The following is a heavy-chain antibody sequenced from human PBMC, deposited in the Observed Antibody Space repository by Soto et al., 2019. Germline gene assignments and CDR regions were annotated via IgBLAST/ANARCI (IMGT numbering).Heavy chain of an antibody. CDR3: ARAKTARYFDY. CDR1: GGSFSGYY. Sequence: QVQLQQWGAGLLKPSETLSLTCAVYGGSFSGYYWSWIRQPPGKGLEWIGEINHSGSTNYNPSLKSRVTISVDTSKNQFSLKLSSVTAADTAVYYCARAKTARYFDYWGQGTLVTVSS. V-gene: IGHV4-34*01. CDR2: INHSGST. J-gene: IGHJ4*02.